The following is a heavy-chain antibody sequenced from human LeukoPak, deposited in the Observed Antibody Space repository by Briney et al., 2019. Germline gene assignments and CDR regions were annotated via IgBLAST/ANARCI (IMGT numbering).Heavy chain of an antibody. D-gene: IGHD2-15*01. V-gene: IGHV3-48*04. CDR2: ISSSSSTI. J-gene: IGHJ3*02. CDR3: ARDGASCSGGSCYWNDAFDI. Sequence: PGGSLRLSCAASGFTFSSYSMNWVRQAPGKGLEWVSYISSSSSTIYYADSVKGRFTISRDNAKNSLHLQMNSLRAEDTAVYYCARDGASCSGGSCYWNDAFDIWGQGTMVTVSS. CDR1: GFTFSSYS.